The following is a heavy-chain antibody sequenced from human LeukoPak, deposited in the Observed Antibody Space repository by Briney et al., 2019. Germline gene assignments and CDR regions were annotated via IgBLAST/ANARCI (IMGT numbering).Heavy chain of an antibody. J-gene: IGHJ4*02. CDR3: ARDRSTGTTLRNYYFDY. CDR2: ISSSSSYV. Sequence: GGSLRLSCAASGFTFSSYSMNWVRQAPGKGLEWVSSISSSSSYVYYADSVKGRFTISRDNAKNSLYLQMNSLRAEDTAVYYCARDRSTGTTLRNYYFDYWGQGTLVTVSS. V-gene: IGHV3-21*01. D-gene: IGHD1-7*01. CDR1: GFTFSSYS.